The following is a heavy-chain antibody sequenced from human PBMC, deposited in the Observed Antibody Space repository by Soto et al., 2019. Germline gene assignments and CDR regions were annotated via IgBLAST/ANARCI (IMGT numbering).Heavy chain of an antibody. Sequence: PGRSLRLSWVSAAFRLYRYSPLWGRPAPGKGLEWVSVINWDGCSKCYADSVKGRFTISRDNANNPLYLQINTLTAQDPDLYCWGKGQTRKNYY. CDR2: INWDGCSK. CDR1: AFRLYRYS. CDR3: GKGQTRKNYY. V-gene: IGHV3-20*04. J-gene: IGHJ6*01.